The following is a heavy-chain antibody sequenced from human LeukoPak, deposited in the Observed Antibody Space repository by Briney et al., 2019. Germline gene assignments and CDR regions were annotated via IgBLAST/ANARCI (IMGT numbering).Heavy chain of an antibody. J-gene: IGHJ5*01. D-gene: IGHD2-2*01. CDR3: ARDDSSSISCYHNWFDS. Sequence: GGSLRLSCAASGFTFSSYWMSWVRQAPGKGLEWVANIKQDGSEKYYVDSVKGRFTISRDNAKNSLYLQMNSLRAEDTAVYYCARDDSSSISCYHNWFDSWGQGTLVTVSS. CDR2: IKQDGSEK. CDR1: GFTFSSYW. V-gene: IGHV3-7*01.